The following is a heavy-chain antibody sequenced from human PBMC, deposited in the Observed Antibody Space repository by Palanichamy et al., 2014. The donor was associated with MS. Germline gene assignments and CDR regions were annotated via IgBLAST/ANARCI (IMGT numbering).Heavy chain of an antibody. CDR2: IYFSGST. J-gene: IGHJ3*02. CDR3: ARDTGYSYGYQYYAFDI. CDR1: GGSISSGGYY. D-gene: IGHD5-18*01. V-gene: IGHV4-31*03. Sequence: QVQLQESGPGLVKPSQTLSLTCTVSGGSISSGGYYWSWIRQHPGKGLEWIGYIYFSGSTYYNPSLESRVTISVDTSKNQFSLKLSSVTAADRAVYYCARDTGYSYGYQYYAFDIWGQGTMVTVPS.